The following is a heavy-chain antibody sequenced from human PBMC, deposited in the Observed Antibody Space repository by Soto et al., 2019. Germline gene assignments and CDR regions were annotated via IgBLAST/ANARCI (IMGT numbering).Heavy chain of an antibody. CDR1: GYSFTGNS. CDR3: AIHRSGVVY. CDR2: IHPSNGGT. Sequence: QVHLVQSGAEVKKPGASVKVSCKASGYSFTGNSIHWVRQAPGQGLEWMGWIHPSNGGTIYAQKFQGWVAMTMDTSTSTAHVDMSRLKSDDPAVYYCAIHRSGVVYWGQGTLVSVSS. D-gene: IGHD2-15*01. V-gene: IGHV1-2*04. J-gene: IGHJ4*02.